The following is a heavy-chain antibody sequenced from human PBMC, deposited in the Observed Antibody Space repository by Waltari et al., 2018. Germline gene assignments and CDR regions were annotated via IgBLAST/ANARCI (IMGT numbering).Heavy chain of an antibody. D-gene: IGHD2-2*01. Sequence: QVQLVQSGSELKKPGASVKVSCKASGYTFTSYAINWLRRAPGQGLELMGWINHNPGNPTYVQGFTGRFVFSLDTSVSTAYLQISSLKAEDTAFYYCVREVVPTSTIVVNWFDPWGQGTLVTVSS. CDR2: INHNPGNP. CDR1: GYTFTSYA. V-gene: IGHV7-4-1*02. CDR3: VREVVPTSTIVVNWFDP. J-gene: IGHJ5*02.